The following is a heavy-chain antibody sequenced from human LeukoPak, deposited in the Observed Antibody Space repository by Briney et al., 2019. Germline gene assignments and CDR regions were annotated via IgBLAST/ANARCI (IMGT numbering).Heavy chain of an antibody. CDR1: GGTFSSYA. J-gene: IGHJ4*02. V-gene: IGHV1-69*04. CDR2: IIPILGIA. D-gene: IGHD3-10*01. Sequence: GASVKVSCKASGGTFSSYAISWVRQAPGQGLEWMGRIIPILGIANYAQKFQGRVTITADKSTSTAYMELSSLRSEDTAVYYCARTGASRLWFGESLNYWGQGTLVTVSS. CDR3: ARTGASRLWFGESLNY.